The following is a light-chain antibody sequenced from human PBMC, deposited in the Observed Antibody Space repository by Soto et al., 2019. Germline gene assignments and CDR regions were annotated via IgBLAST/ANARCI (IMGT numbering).Light chain of an antibody. J-gene: IGLJ1*01. CDR3: SSFTSSITYV. V-gene: IGLV2-14*01. CDR1: SSDVGGYNY. Sequence: QSVLTQPASVSGSPGQSITISCTGTSSDVGGYNYVSWYQQHPGKAPKLXXXXVTXRPSGVSNRFSGSKSGNKASLTISGLQAEDEADYHCSSFTSSITYVFGTGTKVTLL. CDR2: XVT.